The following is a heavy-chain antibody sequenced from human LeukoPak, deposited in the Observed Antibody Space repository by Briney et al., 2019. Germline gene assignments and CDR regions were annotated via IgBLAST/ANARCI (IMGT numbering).Heavy chain of an antibody. CDR2: VHLSGRT. J-gene: IGHJ4*02. CDR1: GGSISSTNW. V-gene: IGHV4-4*03. D-gene: IGHD2/OR15-2a*01. Sequence: KPPGTLSLTCGVSGGSISSTNWWTWVRQPPGGGLEWIGEVHLSGRTHYNPSLESRVTMSVDMSENHISLKLTSVTAADTAVYYCAREGGFYRPLDYSGQGTLVIVSS. CDR3: AREGGFYRPLDY.